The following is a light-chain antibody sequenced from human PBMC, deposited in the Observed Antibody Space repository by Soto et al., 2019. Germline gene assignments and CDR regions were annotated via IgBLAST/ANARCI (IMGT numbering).Light chain of an antibody. CDR2: TNN. J-gene: IGLJ2*01. V-gene: IGLV1-44*01. CDR1: SSNIGSNY. CDR3: AAWDDSLNGVV. Sequence: QSVLTQPPSASGTPGQRVTISCSGSSSNIGSNYVYWYQQLPGTAPKLLIDTNNHRPSGVPDRFSGSKPGTSASLAISGLQSEDEADYYCAAWDDSLNGVVFGGGTKLTVL.